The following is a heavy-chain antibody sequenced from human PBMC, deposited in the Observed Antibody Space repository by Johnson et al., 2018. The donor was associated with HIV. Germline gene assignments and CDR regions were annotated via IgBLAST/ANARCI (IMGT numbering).Heavy chain of an antibody. CDR1: GFTFSSYW. Sequence: VQLVESGGGMVQPGRSLRLSCAASGFTFSSYWMHWVRQAPGKGLVWVSRINSDGSSTRDADYVKGRFNFSRDSSKTTLYLQMNSLRAEDTAVYYCARDNGAVAGPEGAFDIWGQGTMVTVSS. J-gene: IGHJ3*02. D-gene: IGHD6-19*01. V-gene: IGHV3-74*02. CDR3: ARDNGAVAGPEGAFDI. CDR2: INSDGSST.